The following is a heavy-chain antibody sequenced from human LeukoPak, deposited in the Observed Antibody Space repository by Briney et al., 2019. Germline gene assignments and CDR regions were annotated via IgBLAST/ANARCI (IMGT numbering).Heavy chain of an antibody. Sequence: SETLSLTCAVSAYSISSGYYWGWIRQPAGKGLEWIGRIYTSGSTNYNPSLKSRVTMSVDTSKNQFSLKLSSVTAADTAVYYCARAYGADFDYWGQGTLVTVSS. J-gene: IGHJ4*02. V-gene: IGHV4-4*07. CDR3: ARAYGADFDY. CDR1: AYSISSGYY. CDR2: IYTSGST. D-gene: IGHD4-17*01.